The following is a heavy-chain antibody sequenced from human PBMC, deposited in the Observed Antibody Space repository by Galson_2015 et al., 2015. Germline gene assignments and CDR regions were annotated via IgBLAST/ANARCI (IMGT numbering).Heavy chain of an antibody. V-gene: IGHV1-8*01. J-gene: IGHJ5*02. D-gene: IGHD3-3*01. CDR2: MNPNSGNT. CDR3: ARGQGGVTIFGVVIPSYSWFDP. CDR1: GYTFTSYD. Sequence: SVKVSCKASGYTFTSYDINWVRQATGQGLEWMGWMNPNSGNTGYAQKFQGRVTMTRNTSISTAYMELSSLRSEDTAVYYCARGQGGVTIFGVVIPSYSWFDPWGQGTLVTVSS.